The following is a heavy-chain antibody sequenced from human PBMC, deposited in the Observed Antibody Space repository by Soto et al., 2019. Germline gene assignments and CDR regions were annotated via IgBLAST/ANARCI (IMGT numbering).Heavy chain of an antibody. V-gene: IGHV4-31*03. Sequence: QVQLQESGPGLVKPSQTLSLTCTVSGVSISRGGYYWSWIRQHPGKGLEWIGYIYYSGSTYYNPSLKRRVTISVDTAKYQFYLKLSTVAADDTAVYYCARVIDSSSWFWFDPWGQGTLVTVSS. CDR1: GVSISRGGYY. CDR2: IYYSGST. D-gene: IGHD6-13*01. J-gene: IGHJ5*02. CDR3: ARVIDSSSWFWFDP.